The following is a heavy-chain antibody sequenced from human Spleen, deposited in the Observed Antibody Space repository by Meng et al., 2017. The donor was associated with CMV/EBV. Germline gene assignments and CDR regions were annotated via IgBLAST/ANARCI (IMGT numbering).Heavy chain of an antibody. CDR3: AKAGTVTTYPFDY. D-gene: IGHD4-11*01. CDR1: GFTVSLNY. V-gene: IGHV3-53*01. Sequence: GGSLRLSCTASGFTVSLNYMSWVRQAPGKGLEWVSVIYSGGSTYYADSVKGRFTISRDNSRNTLYLQMNSLRAEDTAVYYCAKAGTVTTYPFDYWGPGTLVTVSS. J-gene: IGHJ4*02. CDR2: IYSGGST.